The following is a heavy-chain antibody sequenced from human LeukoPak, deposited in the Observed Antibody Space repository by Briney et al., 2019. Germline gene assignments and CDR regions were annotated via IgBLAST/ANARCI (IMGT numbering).Heavy chain of an antibody. CDR2: ILHSGST. V-gene: IGHV4-38-2*02. CDR1: GYSISNGYY. D-gene: IGHD5-12*01. J-gene: IGHJ4*02. CDR3: ARGYSGYGRRPFDY. Sequence: SETLSLTCTVSGYSISNGYYWTWIRQSPGKGLEWIGEILHSGSTNYNPSLKSRVAISVDTSKSHFSLKLSSVTAADTAVYYCARGYSGYGRRPFDYWGQGTLVTVSS.